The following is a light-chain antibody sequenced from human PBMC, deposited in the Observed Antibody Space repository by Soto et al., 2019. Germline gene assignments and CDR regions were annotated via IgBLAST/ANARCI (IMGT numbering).Light chain of an antibody. V-gene: IGLV2-14*01. J-gene: IGLJ1*01. CDR1: SSDVGGYNY. CDR2: EVS. CDR3: SSYRSTSSLGV. Sequence: QSVLTQPASVSGSPGQSITISCTGTSSDVGGYNYVSWYQHHPGKAPKLLIFEVSNRPSGVSNRFTGSRSGNTASLTISGLQAEDEADYYCSSYRSTSSLGVFGTGTKLTVL.